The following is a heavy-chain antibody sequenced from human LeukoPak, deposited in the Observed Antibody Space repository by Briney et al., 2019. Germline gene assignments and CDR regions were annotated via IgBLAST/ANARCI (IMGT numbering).Heavy chain of an antibody. J-gene: IGHJ4*02. Sequence: PGGSLRLSCAASGFTFSSYWMHWVRQAPGKGLVWVSRISDGGSTTTYADSVKGRFTISRDNSKNTLYLQMNSLRAEDTAVYYCAKGRGSISWYLGFDYWGQGTLVTVSS. CDR3: AKGRGSISWYLGFDY. CDR2: ISDGGSTT. CDR1: GFTFSSYW. D-gene: IGHD6-19*01. V-gene: IGHV3-74*01.